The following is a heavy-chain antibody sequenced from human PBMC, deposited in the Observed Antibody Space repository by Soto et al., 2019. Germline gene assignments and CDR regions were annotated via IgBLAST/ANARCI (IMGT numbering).Heavy chain of an antibody. Sequence: SETLSLTSCVSGGSVSSTYYYWSWIRQPPGKGLEWIGYIYYSGRTDYKSSLKSRVTISLDPSKNQVSLKFNSVTAADTAVYYCARGGYSGRLYYFDYWGLGTLVTVSS. CDR3: ARGGYSGRLYYFDY. D-gene: IGHD2-15*01. CDR1: GGSVSSTYYY. J-gene: IGHJ4*02. V-gene: IGHV4-61*01. CDR2: IYYSGRT.